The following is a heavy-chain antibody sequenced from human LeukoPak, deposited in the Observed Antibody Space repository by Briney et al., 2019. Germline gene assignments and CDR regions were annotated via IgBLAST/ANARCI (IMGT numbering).Heavy chain of an antibody. J-gene: IGHJ6*03. CDR3: ARYVGGSGSYYYYYYYMDV. D-gene: IGHD3-10*01. CDR1: GYTFTSYG. CDR2: INTNTGNP. Sequence: ASVKVSCKASGYTFTSYGISWVRQAPGQGLEWMGWINTNTGNPTYAQGFTGRFVFSLDTSVSTAYLQISSLKAEDTAVYYCARYVGGSGSYYYYYYYMDVWGKGTTVTVSS. V-gene: IGHV7-4-1*02.